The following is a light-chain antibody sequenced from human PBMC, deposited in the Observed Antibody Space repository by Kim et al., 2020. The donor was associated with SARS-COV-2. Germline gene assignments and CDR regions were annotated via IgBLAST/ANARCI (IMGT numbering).Light chain of an antibody. CDR3: QVWDSSSDHRVV. V-gene: IGLV3-21*04. Sequence: PGKAARVSCGGNGVGSKSVQWYQQKSGQAPVLVIYYDSDRPSGIPERFSGSNSGNTATLTISRVEAGDEADYYCQVWDSSSDHRVVFGGGTQLTVL. J-gene: IGLJ2*01. CDR1: GVGSKS. CDR2: YDS.